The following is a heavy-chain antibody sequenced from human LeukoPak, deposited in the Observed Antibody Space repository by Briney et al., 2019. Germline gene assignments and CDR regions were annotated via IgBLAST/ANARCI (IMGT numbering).Heavy chain of an antibody. CDR1: GGSISSYY. D-gene: IGHD5-18*01. Sequence: SETLSLTCTVSGGSISSYYWSWIRQPPGKGLEWIGYIYYSGGTNYNPSLKSRVTISVDTSKNQFSLKLSSVTAADTAVYYCARATVDTAMVPQYYYYYYMDVWGKGTTVTVSS. V-gene: IGHV4-59*01. CDR3: ARATVDTAMVPQYYYYYYMDV. J-gene: IGHJ6*03. CDR2: IYYSGGT.